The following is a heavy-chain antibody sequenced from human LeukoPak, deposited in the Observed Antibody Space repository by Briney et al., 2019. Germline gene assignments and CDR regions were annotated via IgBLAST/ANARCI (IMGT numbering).Heavy chain of an antibody. V-gene: IGHV3-9*01. CDR2: ISWNRRSI. Sequence: PGGSLRLSCAASGFTFDDYAMYWVRQAPGKGLEWVSGISWNRRSIGYADSVKDRFTISRDNSKNTLYLQMNSLRAEDTAVYYCAKDLERHIVVVTASAVDYWGQGTLVTVSS. CDR3: AKDLERHIVVVTASAVDY. D-gene: IGHD2-21*02. CDR1: GFTFDDYA. J-gene: IGHJ4*02.